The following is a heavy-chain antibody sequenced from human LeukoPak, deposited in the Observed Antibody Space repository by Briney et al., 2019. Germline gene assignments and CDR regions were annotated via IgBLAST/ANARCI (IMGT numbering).Heavy chain of an antibody. J-gene: IGHJ4*02. CDR1: GGSFSGYY. V-gene: IGHV4-34*01. D-gene: IGHD1-1*01. Sequence: PSETLSLTRAVYGGSFSGYYWSWIRQPPGKGLEWIGEINHSGSTNYNTSLKSRVTISVDTSKSQFSLKLSSVTAADTAVYYCARGRGVGTGTSLFDYWGQGTLVTVSS. CDR3: ARGRGVGTGTSLFDY. CDR2: INHSGST.